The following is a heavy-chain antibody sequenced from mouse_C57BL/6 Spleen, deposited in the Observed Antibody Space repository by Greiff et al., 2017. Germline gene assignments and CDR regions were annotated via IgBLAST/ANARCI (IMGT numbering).Heavy chain of an antibody. CDR3: ARNYYGSSSTDWYFDV. CDR2: ISSGSSTI. V-gene: IGHV5-17*01. CDR1: GFTFSDYG. D-gene: IGHD1-1*01. Sequence: EVKLVESGGGLVKPGGSLKLSCAASGFTFSDYGMHWVRQAPEQGLEWVAYISSGSSTIYYADTVKGRFTISRDNAKNTLFLQMTSLRSEDTAMYYCARNYYGSSSTDWYFDVWGTGTTVTVSS. J-gene: IGHJ1*03.